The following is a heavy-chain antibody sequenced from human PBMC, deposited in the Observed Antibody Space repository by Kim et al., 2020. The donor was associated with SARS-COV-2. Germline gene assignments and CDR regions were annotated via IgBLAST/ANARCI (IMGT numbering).Heavy chain of an antibody. Sequence: ASVKVSCKASGYTFTGYYMHWVRQAPGQGLEWMGWINPNSGGTNYAQKFQGRVTMTRDTSISTAYMELSRLRSDDTAVYYCARVTVRAMIVPFDYWGQGTLVTVSS. CDR1: GYTFTGYY. J-gene: IGHJ4*02. D-gene: IGHD1-26*01. CDR2: INPNSGGT. V-gene: IGHV1-2*02. CDR3: ARVTVRAMIVPFDY.